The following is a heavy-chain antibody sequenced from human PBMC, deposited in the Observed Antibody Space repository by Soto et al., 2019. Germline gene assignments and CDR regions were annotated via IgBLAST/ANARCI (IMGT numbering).Heavy chain of an antibody. CDR2: INPSGST. D-gene: IGHD2-2*01. J-gene: IGHJ4*02. Sequence: PSETLCLTCGVNDGSLNGYFWSWIRQSPGKGLEWIGEINPSGSTSHNPSLKSRVTLSIDTSKNQFSLRLSSLTAADMAIYYCARRGRYCSSRTSCYFSFDSWVQGPLVTV. V-gene: IGHV4-34*01. CDR3: ARRGRYCSSRTSCYFSFDS. CDR1: DGSLNGYF.